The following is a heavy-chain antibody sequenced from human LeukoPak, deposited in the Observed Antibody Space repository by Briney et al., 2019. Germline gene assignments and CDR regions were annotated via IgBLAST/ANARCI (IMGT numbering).Heavy chain of an antibody. Sequence: GGSLRLSCAASGFTVSSDYMSWVRQAPGKGLEWVSVIYSGGSTYYADSVKGRFTISRDNSKNTLYLQMNSLRAEDTAVYYCARVMYSYGLYYFDYWGQGTLVTVSS. CDR1: GFTVSSDY. J-gene: IGHJ4*02. D-gene: IGHD5-18*01. CDR3: ARVMYSYGLYYFDY. CDR2: IYSGGST. V-gene: IGHV3-53*01.